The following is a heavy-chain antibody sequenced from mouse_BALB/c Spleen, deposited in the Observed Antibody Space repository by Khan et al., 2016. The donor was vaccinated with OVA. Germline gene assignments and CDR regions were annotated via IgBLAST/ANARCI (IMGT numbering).Heavy chain of an antibody. Sequence: EVQLQESGTILARPGASVRMSCKTSGYSFTDYWLHWVKQRPEQGLEWIGGIYPGNSETNYNKKFTGKANLTAVTSAITASLDISSLTNVDSAVCYCTRAGYGAFACWCRGTLVTVSA. CDR1: GYSFTDYW. CDR2: IYPGNSET. CDR3: TRAGYGAFAC. J-gene: IGHJ3*01. D-gene: IGHD2-2*01. V-gene: IGHV1-5*01.